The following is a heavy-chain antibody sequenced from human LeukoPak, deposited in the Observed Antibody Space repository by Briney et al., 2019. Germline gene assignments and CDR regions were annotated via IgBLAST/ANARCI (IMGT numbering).Heavy chain of an antibody. D-gene: IGHD3-10*01. V-gene: IGHV3-21*01. CDR1: GFTFSSYS. J-gene: IGHJ4*02. CDR2: ISSSSSYI. Sequence: GGSLRLSCAASGFTFSSYSMNWVRQAPGKGLEWVSSISSSSSYIYYADSVKGRFTVSRDNAKNSLYLQMNSLRAEDTAVYYCAKDWRGSGSSIFDYWGQGTLVTVSS. CDR3: AKDWRGSGSSIFDY.